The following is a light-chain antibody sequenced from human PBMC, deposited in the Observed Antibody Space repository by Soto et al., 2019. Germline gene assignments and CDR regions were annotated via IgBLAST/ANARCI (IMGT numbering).Light chain of an antibody. Sequence: QSVLTQPAYVSGFAGQSIRISCTGTTSDISGYKYVSWYQQHPGKAPKLMIYDVSIRPSGVSDRFSGSKSGNTASLTISGLQAEDEADYYCSSYTSLSTLFVFGTGTKV. V-gene: IGLV2-14*03. CDR2: DVS. CDR1: TSDISGYKY. J-gene: IGLJ1*01. CDR3: SSYTSLSTLFV.